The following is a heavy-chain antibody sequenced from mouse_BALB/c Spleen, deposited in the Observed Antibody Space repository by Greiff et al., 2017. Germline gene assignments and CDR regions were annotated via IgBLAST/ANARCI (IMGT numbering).Heavy chain of an antibody. Sequence: QVQLQQSGAELVKPGASVKLSCKTSGYTFTSYWIQWVKQRPGQGLGWIGEIFPGTGTTYYNEKFKGKATLTIDTSSSTAYMQLSSLTSEDSAVYFCAIKGLTTVVATRDYWYFDVWGAGTTVTVSS. CDR2: IFPGTGTT. J-gene: IGHJ1*01. CDR1: GYTFTSYW. V-gene: IGHV1S132*01. D-gene: IGHD1-1*01. CDR3: AIKGLTTVVATRDYWYFDV.